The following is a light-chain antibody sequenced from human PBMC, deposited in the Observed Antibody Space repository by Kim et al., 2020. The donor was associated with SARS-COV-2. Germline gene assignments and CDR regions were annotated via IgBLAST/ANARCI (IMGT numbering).Light chain of an antibody. J-gene: IGKJ1*01. CDR2: DAS. V-gene: IGKV1-13*02. Sequence: SVGDTVTITCRASQGINSALAWYQQKLGKAPKLLIYDASSLASGVPSRFSGGGSGTDFTLTISSLQPEDFATFYCQQFNTYPLTFGQGTKVDIK. CDR1: QGINSA. CDR3: QQFNTYPLT.